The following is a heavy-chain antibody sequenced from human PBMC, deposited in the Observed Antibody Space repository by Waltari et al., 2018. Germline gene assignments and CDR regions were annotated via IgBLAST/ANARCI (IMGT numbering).Heavy chain of an antibody. CDR3: ARGIAAADKYNGFDP. CDR1: GGPISSYY. V-gene: IGHV4-59*01. Sequence: QVQLQESGPGLVKPSETLSLTCTVSGGPISSYYWSWIRQPPGKGLEWIGYIYYSGSTNYTPARKSRVTKSVDTSKNQSSLKLGLGPAADTAVYYCARGIAAADKYNGFDPWGQGTLVTVSS. CDR2: IYYSGST. D-gene: IGHD6-13*01. J-gene: IGHJ5*02.